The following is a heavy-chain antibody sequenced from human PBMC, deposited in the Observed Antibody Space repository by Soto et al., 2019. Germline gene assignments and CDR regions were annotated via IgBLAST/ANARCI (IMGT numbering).Heavy chain of an antibody. J-gene: IGHJ4*02. CDR1: GFTFSSNG. Sequence: GGSLRLSXVASGFTFSSNGMHWIRQAPGKGLEWLAVIWYDGSTKYYADSVEGRFFISRDNSRNTLFLQMNSLRADDTAMYYCAGWGYNKNPDYWGQGVLVTVSS. V-gene: IGHV3-33*01. D-gene: IGHD5-12*01. CDR2: IWYDGSTK. CDR3: AGWGYNKNPDY.